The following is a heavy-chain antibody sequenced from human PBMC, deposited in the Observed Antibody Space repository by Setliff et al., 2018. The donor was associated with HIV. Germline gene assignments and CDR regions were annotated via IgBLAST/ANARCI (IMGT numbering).Heavy chain of an antibody. CDR3: ARAMRGVVVTNMYYYYGMDV. J-gene: IGHJ6*02. Sequence: PSETLSLTCTVSGYSISSGYYWGWLRQPPGKGLEWIGSIYHSGSTYYNPSLKSRVTISVDTSKNQFSPKLSSVTAADTAVYYCARAMRGVVVTNMYYYYGMDVWGQGTTVTVSS. V-gene: IGHV4-38-2*02. CDR1: GYSISSGYY. CDR2: IYHSGST. D-gene: IGHD2-21*02.